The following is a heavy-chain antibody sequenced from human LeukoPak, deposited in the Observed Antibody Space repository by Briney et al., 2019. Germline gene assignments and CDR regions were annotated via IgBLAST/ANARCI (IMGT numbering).Heavy chain of an antibody. J-gene: IGHJ6*02. D-gene: IGHD3-10*01. CDR2: ISAYNGNT. Sequence: ASVKVSCKASGYTFTSYGISWVRQAPGQGLEWMGWISAYNGNTNYAQKLQGRVTMTTDTSTSTAYMELRSLRSDDTAVYYCARLRGLWFGESDYGMDVWGQGTTVTVSS. CDR3: ARLRGLWFGESDYGMDV. V-gene: IGHV1-18*01. CDR1: GYTFTSYG.